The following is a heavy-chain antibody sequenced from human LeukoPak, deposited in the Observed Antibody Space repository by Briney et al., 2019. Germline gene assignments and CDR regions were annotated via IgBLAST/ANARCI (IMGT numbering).Heavy chain of an antibody. D-gene: IGHD3-22*01. J-gene: IGHJ4*02. CDR1: GFTFSSYA. V-gene: IGHV3-20*04. Sequence: GGSLRLSCAASGFTFSSYAMHWVRQAPGKGLEWVFGINWNGGSTGYADSVKGRFTISRDNAKNSLYLQMNSLRAEDTALYYCARDYYYDSSGYYGSFDYWGQGTLVTVSS. CDR3: ARDYYYDSSGYYGSFDY. CDR2: INWNGGST.